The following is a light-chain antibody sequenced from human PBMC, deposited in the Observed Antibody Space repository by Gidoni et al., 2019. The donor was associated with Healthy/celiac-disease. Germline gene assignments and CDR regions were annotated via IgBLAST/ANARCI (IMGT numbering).Light chain of an antibody. J-gene: IGLJ3*02. V-gene: IGLV6-57*04. CDR2: EDN. CDR3: QSYDSSNWV. CDR1: SGSIASNY. Sequence: MPTQPHSVSESPGKTVTISCTRSSGSIASNYVQWYQQRPGSAPTTVIYEDNQRPSGVPDRFSGSIDSSSNSASLTISGLKTEDEADYYCQSYDSSNWVFGGGTKLTVL.